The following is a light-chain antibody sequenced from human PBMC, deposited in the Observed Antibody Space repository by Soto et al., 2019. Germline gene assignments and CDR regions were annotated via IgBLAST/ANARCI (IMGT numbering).Light chain of an antibody. V-gene: IGLV1-40*01. CDR1: SSNIGSFYD. Sequence: QSVLTQPPSVSGAPGQRVTIPCTGRSSNIGSFYDVHWYQQLPGTVPKLLIYGDNNRPSGVPDRFSGSKSGTAASLAITGLKAEDEADYYCQSYDNSLNHVVFGGGTKVTVL. J-gene: IGLJ2*01. CDR3: QSYDNSLNHVV. CDR2: GDN.